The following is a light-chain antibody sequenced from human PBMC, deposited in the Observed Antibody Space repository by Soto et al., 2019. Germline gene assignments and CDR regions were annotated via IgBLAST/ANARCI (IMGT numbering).Light chain of an antibody. Sequence: DIQMTQSPSTLSASVGDSVTITCRASQSISGWLAWYQQKPGRAPKLLIYEASKLESGVPSRFSGSGSGTEFTLTISSLQPDDFATYSCQQYDSFSLTFGGGTTVEIK. CDR2: EAS. J-gene: IGKJ4*01. V-gene: IGKV1-5*01. CDR1: QSISGW. CDR3: QQYDSFSLT.